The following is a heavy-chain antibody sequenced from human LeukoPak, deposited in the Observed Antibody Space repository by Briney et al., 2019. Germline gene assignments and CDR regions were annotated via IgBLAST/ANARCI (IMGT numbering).Heavy chain of an antibody. D-gene: IGHD3-10*01. V-gene: IGHV3-21*01. CDR2: ISSSSSYI. Sequence: GGSLRLACAVSGFTFSSYSMTWVRQAPGKGLEWVSSISSSSSYIYYADSVKGRFTISRDNAKNSLYLQMNSLRAEDTAVYYCARDYYGSGFYWFDPWGQGTLVTVSS. J-gene: IGHJ5*02. CDR3: ARDYYGSGFYWFDP. CDR1: GFTFSSYS.